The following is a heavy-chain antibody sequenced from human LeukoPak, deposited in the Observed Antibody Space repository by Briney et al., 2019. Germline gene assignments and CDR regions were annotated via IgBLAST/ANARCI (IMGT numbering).Heavy chain of an antibody. CDR1: GFDLSKNW. CDR3: ATFSSGFYRKEPFDI. J-gene: IGHJ3*02. D-gene: IGHD3-22*01. Sequence: GGSLRLSCAASGFDLSKNWMSWVRQAPGKGLEWVAKIKPDGSETSYVDSVEGRFIISRDNAKNSLFLQMNSLSAEDTALYYCATFSSGFYRKEPFDIWGRGTMVSVSS. V-gene: IGHV3-7*01. CDR2: IKPDGSET.